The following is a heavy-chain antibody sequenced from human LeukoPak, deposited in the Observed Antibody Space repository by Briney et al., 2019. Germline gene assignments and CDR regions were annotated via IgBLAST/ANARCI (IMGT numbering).Heavy chain of an antibody. Sequence: SETLSLTCTVSGGSISSGGYYWSWIRQHPGKGLEWIGYIYYSGSTYYNPSLKSRVTISVDTSKNQFSLKLSPVTAADTAVYYCARRVAARWYYYYGMDVWGQGTTVTVSS. CDR1: GGSISSGGYY. J-gene: IGHJ6*02. D-gene: IGHD6-6*01. V-gene: IGHV4-31*03. CDR2: IYYSGST. CDR3: ARRVAARWYYYYGMDV.